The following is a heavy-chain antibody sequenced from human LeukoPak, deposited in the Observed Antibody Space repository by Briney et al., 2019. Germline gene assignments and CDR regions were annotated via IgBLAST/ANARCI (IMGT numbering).Heavy chain of an antibody. Sequence: SETLSLTCTVSGGSISSYYWGWIRQPPGKGLEWIGYIYYSGSTNYNPSLKSRVTISVDTSKNQFSLKLSSVTAADTAVYYCARDGGGGDPGAYNWFDPWGQGTLVTVSS. D-gene: IGHD2-21*02. CDR3: ARDGGGGDPGAYNWFDP. J-gene: IGHJ5*02. CDR1: GGSISSYY. CDR2: IYYSGST. V-gene: IGHV4-59*01.